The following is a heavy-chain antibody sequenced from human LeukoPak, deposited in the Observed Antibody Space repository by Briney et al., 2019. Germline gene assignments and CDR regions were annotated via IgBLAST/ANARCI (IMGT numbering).Heavy chain of an antibody. CDR1: GYTFTGYY. J-gene: IGHJ4*02. V-gene: IGHV1-46*01. D-gene: IGHD3-22*01. Sequence: ASVKVSCKASGYTFTGYYMHWVRQAPGQGLEWMGIINPSGGSTSYAQKFQGRVTMTRDMSTSTVYMELSSLRSEDTAVYYCARDRTVGDSSGYFTNWGQGTLVTVSS. CDR2: INPSGGST. CDR3: ARDRTVGDSSGYFTN.